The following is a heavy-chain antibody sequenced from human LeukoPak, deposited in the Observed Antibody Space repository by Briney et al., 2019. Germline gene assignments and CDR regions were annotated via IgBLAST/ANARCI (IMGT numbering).Heavy chain of an antibody. D-gene: IGHD3-10*01. J-gene: IGHJ4*02. Sequence: GGSLRLSCAASGFTFSSYAMSWVRQAPGKGLEWVSAISGSGGSTYYADSVKGRFTVSRDNSKNTLYLQMNSLRAEDTAVYYCAKSTMVQGAPYYFDYWGQGTLVTVSS. CDR1: GFTFSSYA. CDR3: AKSTMVQGAPYYFDY. V-gene: IGHV3-23*01. CDR2: ISGSGGST.